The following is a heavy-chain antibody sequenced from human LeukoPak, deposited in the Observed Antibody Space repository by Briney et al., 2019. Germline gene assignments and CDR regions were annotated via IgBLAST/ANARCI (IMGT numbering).Heavy chain of an antibody. CDR3: APRDGYYYNGMDV. J-gene: IGHJ6*04. CDR2: IYHSGST. D-gene: IGHD5-24*01. CDR1: GGSISSSNW. Sequence: SGTLSLTCAVSGGSISSSNWWSWVRQPPGKGLEWIGEIYHSGSTNYNPSLKSRVTISVDKSKNQFSLKLSSVTAADTAVYYWAPRDGYYYNGMDVWEKGTTVTVSS. V-gene: IGHV4-4*02.